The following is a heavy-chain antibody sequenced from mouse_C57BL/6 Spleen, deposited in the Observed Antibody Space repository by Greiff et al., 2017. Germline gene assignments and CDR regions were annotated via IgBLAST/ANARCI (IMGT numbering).Heavy chain of an antibody. J-gene: IGHJ1*03. CDR2: IYPGSGST. V-gene: IGHV1-55*01. D-gene: IGHD1-1*01. CDR1: GYTFTSYW. Sequence: VKLQQPGAELVKPGASVKMSCKASGYTFTSYWITWVKQRPGQGLEWIGDIYPGSGSTNYNEKFKSKATLTVDTSSSTAYMQLSSLTSEDSAVYYCARVPNYYYGSTRYFDVWGTGTTVTVSS. CDR3: ARVPNYYYGSTRYFDV.